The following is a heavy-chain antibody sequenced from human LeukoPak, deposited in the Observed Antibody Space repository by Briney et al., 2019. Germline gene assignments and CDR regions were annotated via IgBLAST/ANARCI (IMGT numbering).Heavy chain of an antibody. J-gene: IGHJ6*02. D-gene: IGHD3-10*01. CDR2: IWYDGSNK. CDR1: GFTFSSYG. Sequence: GGSLRLSCAASGFTFSSYGMHWVRQAPGKGLEWVAVIWYDGSNKYYADSVKGRFTISRDNSKNTLYLQMNSLRAEDTAVYYCARGIIMVRGVIQTYYYYYGMDVWGQGTMVTVSS. CDR3: ARGIIMVRGVIQTYYYYYGMDV. V-gene: IGHV3-33*01.